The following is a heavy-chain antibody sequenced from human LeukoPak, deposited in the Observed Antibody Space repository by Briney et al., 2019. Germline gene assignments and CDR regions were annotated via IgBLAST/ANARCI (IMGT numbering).Heavy chain of an antibody. D-gene: IGHD3-3*01. CDR2: IYYSGST. J-gene: IGHJ4*02. CDR1: GGSISSSSYY. V-gene: IGHV4-39*01. CDR3: ARHVRGLFYDFGFDY. Sequence: PSETLSLTCTVSGGSISSSSYYWGWIRQPPGKGLEWIGSIYYSGSTYYNPSLKSRVTISVDTSKNQFSLKLSSVTAADTAVYYCARHVRGLFYDFGFDYWGQGTLVTVSS.